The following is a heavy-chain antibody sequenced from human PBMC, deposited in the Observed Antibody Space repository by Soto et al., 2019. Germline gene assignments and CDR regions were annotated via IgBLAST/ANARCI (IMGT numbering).Heavy chain of an antibody. Sequence: SETLSLTCTVSGGSVSSGSYYWSWIRQPPGKGLEWIGYIYYSGSTNYNPSLKSRVTISVDTSKNPFSLKLSSVTAADTAVYYCARGEXGIQLWAYYYGMDVWGQGPTLTVSS. CDR3: ARGEXGIQLWAYYYGMDV. D-gene: IGHD5-18*01. CDR1: GGSVSSGSYY. J-gene: IGHJ6*02. V-gene: IGHV4-61*01. CDR2: IYYSGST.